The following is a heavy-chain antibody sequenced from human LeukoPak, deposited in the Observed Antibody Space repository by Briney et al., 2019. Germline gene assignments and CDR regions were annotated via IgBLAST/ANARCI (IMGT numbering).Heavy chain of an antibody. V-gene: IGHV3-74*01. CDR3: ARVLYSSGWPYFDY. CDR2: INSDGSSK. Sequence: GGSLRLSCAASGLTFSRYWMHWVRQAPGKELVWVSRINSDGSSKSYADSVKGRFTISRGNAKNTLYLQINSLRAEDTAVYYCARVLYSSGWPYFDYWGQGTLVTVSS. D-gene: IGHD6-19*01. CDR1: GLTFSRYW. J-gene: IGHJ4*02.